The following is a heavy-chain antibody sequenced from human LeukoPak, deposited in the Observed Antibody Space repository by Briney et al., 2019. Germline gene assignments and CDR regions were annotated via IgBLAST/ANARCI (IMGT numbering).Heavy chain of an antibody. CDR3: ARAGYSSSWAY. J-gene: IGHJ4*02. Sequence: PGGSLRLSCAASGFTVSSYEMNWVRQAPGKGLEWVGYMRSRATVIDYAGSVKGRFTISRDDAKNSLYLQMNSLRAEDTAVYYCARAGYSSSWAYWGQGTLVTVSS. V-gene: IGHV3-48*03. CDR2: MRSRATVI. D-gene: IGHD6-13*01. CDR1: GFTVSSYE.